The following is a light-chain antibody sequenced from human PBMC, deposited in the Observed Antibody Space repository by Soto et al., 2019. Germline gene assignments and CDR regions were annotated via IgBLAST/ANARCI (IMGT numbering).Light chain of an antibody. J-gene: IGLJ2*01. V-gene: IGLV1-51*01. CDR2: DNN. CDR3: GTWDSSLSDVV. Sequence: QSVLTQPPSVSAAPGQTVTISCSGGSSNIGKNSVSWYQQLPGTAPKLLIYDNNKRPSGLPDRFSGSKSGTSATLGITGLQTGDEADYYCGTWDSSLSDVVFGGGTKLTVI. CDR1: SSNIGKNS.